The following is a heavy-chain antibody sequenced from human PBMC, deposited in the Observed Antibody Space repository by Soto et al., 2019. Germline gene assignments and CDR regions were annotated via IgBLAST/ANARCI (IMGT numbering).Heavy chain of an antibody. CDR2: IYWDDDK. D-gene: IGHD3-22*01. CDR3: AHRPRAYYYDSSGYLDY. V-gene: IGHV2-5*02. Sequence: SGPTLVNPTQTLTLTCTFSGLSVSTSEVGVGWIRQPPGKALEWLALIYWDDDKRYSPSLKSRLTITKDTSKNQVVLTMTNMDPVDTATYYCAHRPRAYYYDSSGYLDYWGQGTLVTVSS. CDR1: GLSVSTSEVG. J-gene: IGHJ4*02.